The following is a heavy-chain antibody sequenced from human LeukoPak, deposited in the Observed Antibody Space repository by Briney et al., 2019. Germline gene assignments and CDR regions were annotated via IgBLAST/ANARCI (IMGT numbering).Heavy chain of an antibody. J-gene: IGHJ4*02. CDR3: ARGASMVRGVITPFDY. D-gene: IGHD3-10*01. Sequence: SETLSLTCAVSGGSISSGGYSWSWIRQPPGKGLEWIGYIYHSGSTYYNPSLKSRVTISEDRSKNQFSLKLSSVTAADTAVYYCARGASMVRGVITPFDYWGQGTLVTVFS. CDR2: IYHSGST. V-gene: IGHV4-30-2*01. CDR1: GGSISSGGYS.